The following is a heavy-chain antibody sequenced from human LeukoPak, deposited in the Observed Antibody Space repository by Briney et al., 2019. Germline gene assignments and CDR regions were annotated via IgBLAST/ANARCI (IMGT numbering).Heavy chain of an antibody. V-gene: IGHV3-23*01. CDR2: ISHSGANT. D-gene: IGHD1-26*01. CDR3: AKGIPWACLPYCAFDI. CDR1: GFTSSDSA. J-gene: IGHJ3*02. Sequence: GGSLRLSCAASGFTSSDSAMDWVRQAPGKGLEWVSLISHSGANTFYADSVKGRFSVSRDNSKNTLYLQMNSLRAEDTALYYCAKGIPWACLPYCAFDIWGQGTLVTVSS.